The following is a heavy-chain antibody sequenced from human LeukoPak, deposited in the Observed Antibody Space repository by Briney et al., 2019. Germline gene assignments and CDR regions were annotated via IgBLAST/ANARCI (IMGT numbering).Heavy chain of an antibody. CDR1: GFTFSSYA. Sequence: GGSLRLSCAASGFTFSSYAMSWVRQAPGKGLEWVAYIWYDGSDEDYADSVKGRFTISRDNSKNTLYLQMNSLRAEDTAVYFCARYTTGHGFDFWGQGTLVTVSS. CDR2: IWYDGSDE. CDR3: ARYTTGHGFDF. J-gene: IGHJ4*02. V-gene: IGHV3-33*08. D-gene: IGHD6-19*01.